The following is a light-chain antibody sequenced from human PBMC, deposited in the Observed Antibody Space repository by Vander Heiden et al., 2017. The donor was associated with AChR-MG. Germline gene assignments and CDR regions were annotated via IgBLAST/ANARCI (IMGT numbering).Light chain of an antibody. CDR1: RSYLGAGYD. J-gene: IGLJ2*01. Sequence: QSVLTQPPSVSGAPGQRLTISCTRCRSYLGAGYDGHWVQQPPKTAHKLVIANNCDRPSGVPDRFSGSKSGTAASLTITGHQAEDEADYYCQSYDSSSNVVFGGGTKVTVL. CDR3: QSYDSSSNVV. CDR2: NNC. V-gene: IGLV1-40*01.